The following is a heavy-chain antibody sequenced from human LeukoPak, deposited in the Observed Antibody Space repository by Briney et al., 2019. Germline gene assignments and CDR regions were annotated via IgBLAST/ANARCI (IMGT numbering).Heavy chain of an antibody. CDR2: IKEDGSER. CDR3: ARVGFGDSLPGY. D-gene: IGHD3-10*01. V-gene: IGHV3-7*05. CDR1: GFTFSTYW. Sequence: GGSLRLSCAASGFTFSTYWMSWVRQAPGKGLEWVANIKEDGSERYHVDSVKGRFTISRDNAKNSLYLQMNSLRADDTAVYYCARVGFGDSLPGYWGQGTLVTVSS. J-gene: IGHJ4*02.